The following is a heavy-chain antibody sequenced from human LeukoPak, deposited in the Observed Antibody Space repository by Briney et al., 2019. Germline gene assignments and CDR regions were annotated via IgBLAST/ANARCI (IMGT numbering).Heavy chain of an antibody. CDR3: ARESPHCSGVSCVFDY. Sequence: GASVRLSCAASGFTFSGYEMNWVRQAPGKGLEWVSYIDREDRERYYAHTVKGRFTLSRDNAKNTLYLPMNSLRAEDTAIYYCARESPHCSGVSCVFDYWGQGTLVSVSS. V-gene: IGHV3-48*03. J-gene: IGHJ4*02. CDR2: IDREDRER. CDR1: GFTFSGYE. D-gene: IGHD2-15*01.